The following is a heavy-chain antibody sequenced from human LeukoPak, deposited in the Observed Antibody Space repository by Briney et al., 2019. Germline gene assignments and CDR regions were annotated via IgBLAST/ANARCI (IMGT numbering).Heavy chain of an antibody. J-gene: IGHJ4*02. V-gene: IGHV1-2*04. CDR2: INPNSGGT. Sequence: ASVKVSCKASGGTFSSYAISWVRQAPGQGLEWMGWINPNSGGTNYAQKFQGWVTMTRDTSISTAYMELSRLRSDDTAVYYCARAGVLWFGEYYDYWGQGTLVTVSS. D-gene: IGHD3-10*01. CDR1: GGTFSSYA. CDR3: ARAGVLWFGEYYDY.